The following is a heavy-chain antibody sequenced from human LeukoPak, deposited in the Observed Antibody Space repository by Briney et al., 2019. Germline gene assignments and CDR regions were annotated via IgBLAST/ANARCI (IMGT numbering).Heavy chain of an antibody. Sequence: ASVKVSCKASGYTFTRYDINWVRQATGQGLEWMGYMNPGSGKTGYAQKFQGRVTMTTNTSISTAYMELSSLRSEDTAVYYCARVPMEIASIWGQGTMGTVSS. D-gene: IGHD3-22*01. V-gene: IGHV1-8*01. CDR2: MNPGSGKT. CDR1: GYTFTRYD. J-gene: IGHJ3*02. CDR3: ARVPMEIASI.